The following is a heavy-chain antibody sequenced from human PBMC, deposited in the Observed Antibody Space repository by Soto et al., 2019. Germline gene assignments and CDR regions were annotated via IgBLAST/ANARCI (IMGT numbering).Heavy chain of an antibody. CDR3: ARGSSVVGGGMDV. CDR1: GGSISSGGYY. J-gene: IGHJ6*02. CDR2: IYYSGST. D-gene: IGHD2-15*01. Sequence: SETLSLTCTVSGGSISSGGYYWSWIRQHPGKGLEWIGYIYYSGSTYYNPSLKSRVTISVDTSKNQFSLKLSSVTAADTAVYYCARGSSVVGGGMDVWGQGTPVTVSS. V-gene: IGHV4-31*03.